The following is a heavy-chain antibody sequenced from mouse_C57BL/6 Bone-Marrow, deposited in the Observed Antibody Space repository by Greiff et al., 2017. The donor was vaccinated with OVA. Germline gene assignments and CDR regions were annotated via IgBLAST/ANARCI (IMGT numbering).Heavy chain of an antibody. D-gene: IGHD1-1*01. CDR2: IDPNSGGT. Sequence: QVQLQQPGAELVKPGASVKLSCKASGYTFTSYWMHWVKQRPGRGLEWIGRIDPNSGGTKYNEKFKSKATLTVDKSSSTAYMQLSSLTSEDSAVYYGARRGITTRNYAMDYWGQGTSVTVSS. CDR1: GYTFTSYW. CDR3: ARRGITTRNYAMDY. V-gene: IGHV1-72*01. J-gene: IGHJ4*01.